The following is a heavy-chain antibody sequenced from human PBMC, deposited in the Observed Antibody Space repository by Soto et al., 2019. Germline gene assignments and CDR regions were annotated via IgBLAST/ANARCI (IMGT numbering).Heavy chain of an antibody. D-gene: IGHD2-2*01. CDR2: IGTDGNT. J-gene: IGHJ4*01. CDR1: TLSSDA. Sequence: TLSSDARNWVRQAPGKGLAWVSAIGTDGNTYYANSVKGRFTISRDNSRTTLYLQMNSLRVEDTALYYCVRKYPGTRPFDYWGHGPLVTAS. V-gene: IGHV3-23*01. CDR3: VRKYPGTRPFDY.